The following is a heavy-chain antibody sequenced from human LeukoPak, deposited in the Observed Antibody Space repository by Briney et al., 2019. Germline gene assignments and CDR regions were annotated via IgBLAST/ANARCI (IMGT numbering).Heavy chain of an antibody. D-gene: IGHD2-15*01. V-gene: IGHV3-48*04. CDR2: ISSSGSTI. CDR3: ARVLRYCSGGNCYSGGLGYMDV. J-gene: IGHJ6*03. CDR1: GFAFSSYW. Sequence: GGSLRLSCAASGFAFSSYWMSWVRQAPGKGLEWVSYISSSGSTIYYADSVKGRFTISRDNAKNSLFLQMNSLRAEDTAVYYCARVLRYCSGGNCYSGGLGYMDVWGKGTTVTISS.